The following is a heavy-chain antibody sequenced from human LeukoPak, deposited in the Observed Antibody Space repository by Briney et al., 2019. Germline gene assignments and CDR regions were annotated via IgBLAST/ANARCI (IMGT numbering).Heavy chain of an antibody. V-gene: IGHV4-59*08. CDR1: RGSISGYY. Sequence: SETLSLTCTVSRGSISGYYWSWIRQPPGNGLEGTGYIYYNGATEYNPSLSGRVSMSLATSKNQFSLRLTSVTASDTAVYYCARRGSGSPFDYWGQGMLVTVSS. CDR2: IYYNGAT. D-gene: IGHD1-26*01. CDR3: ARRGSGSPFDY. J-gene: IGHJ4*02.